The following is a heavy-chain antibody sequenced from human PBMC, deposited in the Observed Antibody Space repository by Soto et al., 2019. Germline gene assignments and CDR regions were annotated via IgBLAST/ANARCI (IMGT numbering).Heavy chain of an antibody. CDR2: VRGNGDPP. D-gene: IGHD5-12*01. V-gene: IGHV3-64D*06. J-gene: IGHJ4*02. Sequence: VGSLRLSCSASGFTFSSYAMHWVRQAPGKGLEYVSGVRGNGDPPFYADSVKGRFTISRDNSKNTLYLQMSGLSADDTAVYYCVKSRGGNNFDFFDWGQGALVTAPQ. CDR1: GFTFSSYA. CDR3: VKSRGGNNFDFFD.